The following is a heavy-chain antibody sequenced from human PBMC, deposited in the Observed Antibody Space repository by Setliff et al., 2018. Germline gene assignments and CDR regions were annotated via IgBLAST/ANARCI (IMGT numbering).Heavy chain of an antibody. CDR1: GFTFSNYG. D-gene: IGHD3-3*01. Sequence: GGSLRLSCVASGFTFSNYGMHWVRQAPGKGLEWVALIWNDGSTKFYGDSVKGRFTISRDNSKNTLYLQMNSLRAEDTAVYYCARGLTIFGAIYYMDVWGKGTTVTVSS. CDR3: ARGLTIFGAIYYMDV. CDR2: IWNDGSTK. J-gene: IGHJ6*03. V-gene: IGHV3-33*01.